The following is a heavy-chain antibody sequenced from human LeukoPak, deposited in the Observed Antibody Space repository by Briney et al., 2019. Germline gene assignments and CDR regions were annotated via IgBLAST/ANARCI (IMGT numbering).Heavy chain of an antibody. Sequence: GGSLRLSCAASGFTFSSYAMSRVRQAPGKGLEWVSAIAYVDDSTYYANTVKGRFTISRDNSKSTVYLQMNSLTVGDTAVYYCAREKQWQAKEDFWGQGTLVTVSS. CDR1: GFTFSSYA. V-gene: IGHV3-23*01. J-gene: IGHJ4*02. D-gene: IGHD6-19*01. CDR3: AREKQWQAKEDF. CDR2: IAYVDDST.